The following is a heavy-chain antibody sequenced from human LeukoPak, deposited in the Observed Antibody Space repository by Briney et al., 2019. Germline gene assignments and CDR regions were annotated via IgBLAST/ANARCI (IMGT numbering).Heavy chain of an antibody. Sequence: ASVKVSCKASGYTFTSYGISWVRQAPGQGLEWMGWISAYNGNTNYAQKLQGRVTMTTDTSTNTAYMELSRLRSDDTAVYYCARDLETYNYVWGIFEYWGQGTLVTVSS. CDR2: ISAYNGNT. CDR3: ARDLETYNYVWGIFEY. D-gene: IGHD3-16*01. V-gene: IGHV1-18*01. J-gene: IGHJ4*02. CDR1: GYTFTSYG.